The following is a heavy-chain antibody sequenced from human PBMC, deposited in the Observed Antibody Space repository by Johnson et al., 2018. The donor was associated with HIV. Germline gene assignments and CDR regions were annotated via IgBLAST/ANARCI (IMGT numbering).Heavy chain of an antibody. Sequence: VQLVESGGALVQPGGSLRLSCEVSGFTISTFWMHWVRKVPGKGLMWVSRISGDGSSLSYADSVQGRFTISRDNAKNTLYLQLNSLRVEDTAIYYCARAQLLADDAFNKWGQGTMVTVSS. CDR3: ARAQLLADDAFNK. V-gene: IGHV3-74*02. CDR1: GFTISTFW. CDR2: ISGDGSSL. J-gene: IGHJ3*02. D-gene: IGHD6-6*01.